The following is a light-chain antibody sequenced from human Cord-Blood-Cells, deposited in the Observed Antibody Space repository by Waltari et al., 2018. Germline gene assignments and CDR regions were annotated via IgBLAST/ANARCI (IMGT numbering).Light chain of an antibody. CDR3: HQCYSTPLFT. J-gene: IGKJ3*01. CDR2: AAS. CDR1: QSISSY. Sequence: DIQMTQSPSSLSASVGDRVTITCRASQSISSYLNWYQQKQGKAPKLLIYAASSLQSGVPARFSGSGSGTDFTLTISSLQPEDFATYYCHQCYSTPLFTFGPGTKVDIK. V-gene: IGKV1-39*01.